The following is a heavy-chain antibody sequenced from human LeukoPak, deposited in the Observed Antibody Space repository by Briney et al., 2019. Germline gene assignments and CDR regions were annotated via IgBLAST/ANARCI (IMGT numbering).Heavy chain of an antibody. V-gene: IGHV5-51*01. CDR3: ARLSGYCSGGSCYYYYYGMDV. Sequence: SGGSLRLSCAASGFTFTSYWIGWVRQMPGKGLEWMGIIYPGDSDTRYSPSFQGQVTISADKSISTAYLQWSSLKASDTAMYYCARLSGYCSGGSCYYYYYGMDVWGQGTTVTVSS. CDR2: IYPGDSDT. CDR1: GFTFTSYW. J-gene: IGHJ6*02. D-gene: IGHD2-15*01.